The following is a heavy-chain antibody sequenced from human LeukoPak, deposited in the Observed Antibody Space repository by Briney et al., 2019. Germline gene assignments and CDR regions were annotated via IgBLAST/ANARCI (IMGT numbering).Heavy chain of an antibody. CDR3: ARSPDILTGYYHSNWFDP. J-gene: IGHJ5*02. Sequence: SETLSLTCAVYGGSFSGYYWSWIRQPPGKGLEWIGEINHSGSTNYNPSLKSRATISVDTSKNQFSLKLSSVTAADTAVYYCARSPDILTGYYHSNWFDPWGQGTLVTVSS. CDR1: GGSFSGYY. D-gene: IGHD3-9*01. CDR2: INHSGST. V-gene: IGHV4-34*01.